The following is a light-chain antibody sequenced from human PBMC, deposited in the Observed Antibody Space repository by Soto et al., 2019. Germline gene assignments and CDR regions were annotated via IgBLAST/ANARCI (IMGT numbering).Light chain of an antibody. J-gene: IGLJ1*01. CDR3: AAWDDSLNGHV. V-gene: IGLV1-44*01. Sequence: QSVLTQPPSASGTPGQRVTISCSGSSYNIGTNPVNWYQQLPGTAPKLLIYTNYQRPSGVPDRFSGSKSGTSASLAISGLQSEDEADYYCAAWDDSLNGHVFGTGTKLTVL. CDR1: SYNIGTNP. CDR2: TNY.